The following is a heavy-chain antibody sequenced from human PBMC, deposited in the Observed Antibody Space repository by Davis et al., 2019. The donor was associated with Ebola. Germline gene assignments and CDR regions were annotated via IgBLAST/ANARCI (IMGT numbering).Heavy chain of an antibody. J-gene: IGHJ1*01. Sequence: GESLKISCAASGFTFSSYGMHWVRQAPGKGLEWVAVISYDGSNKYYADSVKGRFTISRDNSKNTLYLQMNSLRAEDTAVYYCAKERSSWYMRAEYFQHWGQGTLVTVSS. CDR3: AKERSSWYMRAEYFQH. V-gene: IGHV3-30*18. D-gene: IGHD6-13*01. CDR2: ISYDGSNK. CDR1: GFTFSSYG.